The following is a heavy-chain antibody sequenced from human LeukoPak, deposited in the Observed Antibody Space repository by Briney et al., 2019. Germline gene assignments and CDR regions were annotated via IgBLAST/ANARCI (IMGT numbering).Heavy chain of an antibody. D-gene: IGHD6-13*01. J-gene: IGHJ5*02. CDR3: ARDAIAAAGTSWFDP. V-gene: IGHV1-18*01. Sequence: ASAKVSCKASGYTFTSYGISWVRQAPGQGLEWMGWISAYNGNTNYAQKLQGRVTMTTDTSTSTAYMELRSLRSDDTAVYYCARDAIAAAGTSWFDPWGQGTLVTVSS. CDR2: ISAYNGNT. CDR1: GYTFTSYG.